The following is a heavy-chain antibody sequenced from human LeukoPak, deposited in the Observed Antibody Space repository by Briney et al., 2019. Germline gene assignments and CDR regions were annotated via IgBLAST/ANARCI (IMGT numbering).Heavy chain of an antibody. J-gene: IGHJ4*02. CDR3: AVGITILGVAASFDS. Sequence: PGGSLRLSCAASGFTVSSNYMTWIRQPPGKGLEWIGDIDHRGTATYNPSLKSRLSISADASKNQFSLKLNSVTDADTAVYHCAVGITILGVAASFDSWGQGNLVIVSS. V-gene: IGHV4-34*08. CDR2: IDHRGTA. CDR1: GFTVSSNY. D-gene: IGHD3-3*01.